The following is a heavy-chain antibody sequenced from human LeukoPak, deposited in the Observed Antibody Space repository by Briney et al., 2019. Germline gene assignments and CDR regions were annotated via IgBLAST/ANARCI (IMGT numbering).Heavy chain of an antibody. CDR3: ARAVAGTPIDY. D-gene: IGHD6-19*01. J-gene: IGHJ4*02. CDR1: GFTFSNYE. V-gene: IGHV3-48*03. CDR2: ISNSGTTI. Sequence: PGGSLRLSCAASGFTFSNYEMNWVRQAPGKGLEWVSYISNSGTTIYSTDSVKGRFTISRDNAQNSLYLQMNSLRAEDTAVYYCARAVAGTPIDYWGQGTLVTVSS.